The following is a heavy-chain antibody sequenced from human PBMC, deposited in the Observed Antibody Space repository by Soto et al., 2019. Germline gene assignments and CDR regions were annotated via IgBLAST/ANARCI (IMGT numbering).Heavy chain of an antibody. J-gene: IGHJ5*02. CDR2: INPSGGST. CDR1: GGTFSSYA. CDR3: ARVHDDSSGSFDP. Sequence: GASVKVSCKASGGTFSSYAISWVRQAPGQGLEWMGIINPSGGSTSYAQKFQGRVTMTRDTSTSTVYMELSSLRSEDTAVYYCARVHDDSSGSFDPWGQGTLVTVSS. V-gene: IGHV1-46*01. D-gene: IGHD3-22*01.